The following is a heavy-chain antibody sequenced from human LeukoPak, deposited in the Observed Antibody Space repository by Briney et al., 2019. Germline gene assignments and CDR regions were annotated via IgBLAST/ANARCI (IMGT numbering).Heavy chain of an antibody. CDR2: INHSGST. V-gene: IGHV4-34*01. CDR1: GGCFSGYY. CDR3: ARVNGYSIVTGWFDP. Sequence: SETLSLTCAVYGGCFSGYYWSWIRQPPGKGLEWIGEINHSGSTNYNPSLKSRVTISVDTSKNQFSLKLSSVTAADTAVYYCARVNGYSIVTGWFDPWGQGTLVTVSS. J-gene: IGHJ5*02. D-gene: IGHD6-13*01.